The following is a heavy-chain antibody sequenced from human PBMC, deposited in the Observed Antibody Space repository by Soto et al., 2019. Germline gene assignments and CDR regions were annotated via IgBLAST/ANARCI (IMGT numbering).Heavy chain of an antibody. CDR1: GFTFSSYW. J-gene: IGHJ4*02. CDR2: INGDGSTT. V-gene: IGHV3-74*01. CDR3: ARPRYDGSGTPFDH. Sequence: PGGSLRLSCAASGFTFSSYWMHWVRQAPGKGLAWVSRINGDGSTTTYADSVKGRFIISRDNANNMLYLQMNSLTAEDTAVYYCARPRYDGSGTPFDHWGQGTLVTVSS. D-gene: IGHD3-22*01.